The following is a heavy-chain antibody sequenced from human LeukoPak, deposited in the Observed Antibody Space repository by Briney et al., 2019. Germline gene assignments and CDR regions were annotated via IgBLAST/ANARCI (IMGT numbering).Heavy chain of an antibody. Sequence: QPGGSLRLSCAASGFPFSSYEMNWVRQAPGKGLEWVSYISSSGSTIYYADSVKGRFTISRDNAKNSLYLQMNTLRVEDTAVYYCARDISPLDYWGQGTLVTVSS. CDR2: ISSSGSTI. V-gene: IGHV3-48*03. CDR1: GFPFSSYE. J-gene: IGHJ4*02. CDR3: ARDISPLDY.